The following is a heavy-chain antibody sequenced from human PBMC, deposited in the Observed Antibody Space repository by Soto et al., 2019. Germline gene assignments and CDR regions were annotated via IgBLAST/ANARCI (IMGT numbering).Heavy chain of an antibody. V-gene: IGHV4-59*01. CDR3: ARDRGDQVAAPHGMDV. J-gene: IGHJ6*04. Sequence: SETLSLTCTVSGGSISSYYWSWIRQPPGKGLEWIGYIYYSGSTNYNPSLKSRVTISVDTSKNQFSLKLSSVTAADTAVYYCARDRGDQVAAPHGMDVWGKGTTVPVSS. CDR2: IYYSGST. CDR1: GGSISSYY. D-gene: IGHD3-10*01.